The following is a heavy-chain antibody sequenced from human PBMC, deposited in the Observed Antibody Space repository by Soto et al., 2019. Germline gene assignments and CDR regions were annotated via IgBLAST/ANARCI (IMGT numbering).Heavy chain of an antibody. CDR2: IYSSGST. CDR1: GGSITRGGYY. J-gene: IGHJ4*02. CDR3: ARGVLH. Sequence: QVQLQESGPGLVKPSQTLSLTCTVSGGSITRGGYYWSWVLQHPGKGLDWIGSIYSSGSTYYNPALKSRVTISVDPSKNQFSLKLSSVTGADTAVYYCARGVLHWGQGTLVTVSS. D-gene: IGHD3-16*01. V-gene: IGHV4-31*03.